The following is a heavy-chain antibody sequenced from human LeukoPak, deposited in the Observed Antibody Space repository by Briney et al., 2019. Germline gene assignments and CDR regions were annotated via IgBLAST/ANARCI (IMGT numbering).Heavy chain of an antibody. V-gene: IGHV4-59*05. CDR2: IYYSGST. D-gene: IGHD3-22*01. CDR1: GVSISSYY. Sequence: SETLSLTCTVSGVSISSYYWSWIRQPPGKGLEWIGSIYYSGSTYYNPSLKSRITISVDTSKNQFSLKLSSVTAADTAVYYCARLDDSSGYFHWGQGTLVTVSS. J-gene: IGHJ4*02. CDR3: ARLDDSSGYFH.